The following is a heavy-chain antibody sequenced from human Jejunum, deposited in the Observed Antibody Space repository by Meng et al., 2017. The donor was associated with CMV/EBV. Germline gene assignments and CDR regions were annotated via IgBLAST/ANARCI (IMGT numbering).Heavy chain of an antibody. CDR3: ARDISLVRGVMKSYYGMDV. J-gene: IGHJ6*02. CDR2: IYGGGST. V-gene: IGHV3-53*01. Sequence: VSGNYMSWVRQAPGKGLEWVANIYGGGSTFHADSVKGRFTISGDNAGNSLYLQMNRLRAEDTAVYYCARDISLVRGVMKSYYGMDVWGQGTTVTVSS. CDR1: VSGNY. D-gene: IGHD3-10*01.